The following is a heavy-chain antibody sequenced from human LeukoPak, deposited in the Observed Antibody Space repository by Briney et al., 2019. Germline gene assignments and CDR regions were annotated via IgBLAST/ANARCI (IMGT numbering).Heavy chain of an antibody. V-gene: IGHV4-38-2*02. J-gene: IGHJ4*02. D-gene: IGHD6-13*01. CDR3: ARGYSSSWLYDY. CDR2: INHSGST. CDR1: GYSISSGYY. Sequence: PSETLSLTCTVYGYSISSGYYWSWIRQPPGRGLEWIGEINHSGSTNYNPSLKSRVTISVDTSKNQFSLKLSSVTAADTAVYYCARGYSSSWLYDYWGQGTLVTVSS.